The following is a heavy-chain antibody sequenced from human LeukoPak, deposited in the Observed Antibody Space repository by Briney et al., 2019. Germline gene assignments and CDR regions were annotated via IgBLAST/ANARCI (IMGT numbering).Heavy chain of an antibody. D-gene: IGHD5-18*01. Sequence: GESLKISCKGSGYSFINYWISWVRQMPGKGLEWMGKIDPSDSYINYSPSFQGHVTISTDKSINTAYLQWSSLKASDTAIYYCARHPSLWPQAVWGQGTLVTVSS. CDR2: IDPSDSYI. V-gene: IGHV5-10-1*01. CDR3: ARHPSLWPQAV. J-gene: IGHJ4*02. CDR1: GYSFINYW.